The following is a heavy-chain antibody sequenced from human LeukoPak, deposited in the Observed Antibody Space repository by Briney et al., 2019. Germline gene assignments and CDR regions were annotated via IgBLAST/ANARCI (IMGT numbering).Heavy chain of an antibody. CDR2: LDHSGKT. V-gene: IGHV4-38-2*02. Sequence: SETLALTCSVSGFYIRNGYYWGWIRQSPGGQLEWMGSLDHSGKTYYNPSLRSRVTLSVDTSKNQFSLRVNSMTDADTAVYYCTSETWGSTFPDFWGQGTLVTVSS. CDR1: GFYIRNGYY. J-gene: IGHJ4*02. CDR3: TSETWGSTFPDF. D-gene: IGHD3-16*01.